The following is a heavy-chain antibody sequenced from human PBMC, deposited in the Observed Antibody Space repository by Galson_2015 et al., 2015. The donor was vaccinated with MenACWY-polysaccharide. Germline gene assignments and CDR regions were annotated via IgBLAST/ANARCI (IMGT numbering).Heavy chain of an antibody. CDR1: GFTFSSYA. CDR3: AKDPGEYQLLIAHYFDY. D-gene: IGHD2-2*01. V-gene: IGHV3-23*01. Sequence: SLRLSCAASGFTFSSYAMSWVRQAPGKGLEWVSAISGSGGSTYYADSVKGRFTISRDNSKNTLYLQMNSLRAEDTAVYYCAKDPGEYQLLIAHYFDYWGQGTLVTVSS. CDR2: ISGSGGST. J-gene: IGHJ4*02.